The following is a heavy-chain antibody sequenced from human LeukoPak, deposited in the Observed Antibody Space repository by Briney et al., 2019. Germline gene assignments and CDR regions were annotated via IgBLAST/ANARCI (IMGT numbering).Heavy chain of an antibody. CDR2: IRSKANTYAT. J-gene: IGHJ4*02. Sequence: GGSLRLSCAASGFTFSGSALHWVRQASGKGLEWVGRIRSKANTYATACAASVTSRFTISRDDSRNTAYLQMNSLKTEDTAVYYCASSSDGYNIRYWGQGTLVTVSS. D-gene: IGHD5-24*01. CDR3: ASSSDGYNIRY. CDR1: GFTFSGSA. V-gene: IGHV3-73*01.